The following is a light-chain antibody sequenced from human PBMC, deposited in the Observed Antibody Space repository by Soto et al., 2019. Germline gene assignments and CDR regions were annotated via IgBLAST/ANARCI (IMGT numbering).Light chain of an antibody. CDR3: SSYTTVFTYV. V-gene: IGLV2-14*01. Sequence: QSALTQPASLSGSPGQSITISCTGTSSDAGLYDYVSWFQQHPGKSPKLIIYEVSHRPSGVSSRFSGSKSGNTASLTISGLQTEDEADYYCSSYTTVFTYVFGTGTKVTVL. J-gene: IGLJ1*01. CDR1: SSDAGLYDY. CDR2: EVS.